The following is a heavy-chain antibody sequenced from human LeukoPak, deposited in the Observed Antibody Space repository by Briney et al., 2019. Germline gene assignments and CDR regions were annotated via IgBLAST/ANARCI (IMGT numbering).Heavy chain of an antibody. Sequence: PGGSLRLSCAASGFIFSSYSMNWVRQAPGKGLEWVSYISSSTNTIYYADSVKGRFTISRDNAKNSLFLQMNSLRDEDTAVYYCARGGYGANDDAFDIWGQGTMVTVSS. J-gene: IGHJ3*02. V-gene: IGHV3-48*02. D-gene: IGHD4-23*01. CDR2: ISSSTNTI. CDR1: GFIFSSYS. CDR3: ARGGYGANDDAFDI.